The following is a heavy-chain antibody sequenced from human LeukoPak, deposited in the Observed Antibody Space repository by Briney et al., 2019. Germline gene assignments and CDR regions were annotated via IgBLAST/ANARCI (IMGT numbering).Heavy chain of an antibody. CDR1: GGSISSSGYY. V-gene: IGHV4-39*07. CDR2: IYYSGST. CDR3: ARGGVLYYAGV. D-gene: IGHD2-8*01. J-gene: IGHJ6*04. Sequence: SETLSPTCTVSGGSISSSGYYWGWIRQPPGKGMEWIGSIYYSGSTYYNPSLKSRVTISLDTSKNQFSLKLNSVTAADTAVYYCARGGVLYYAGVWGKGTTVTVSS.